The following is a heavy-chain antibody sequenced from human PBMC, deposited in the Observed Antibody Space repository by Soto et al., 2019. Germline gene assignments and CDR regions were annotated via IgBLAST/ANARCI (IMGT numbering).Heavy chain of an antibody. CDR2: INTDNGYT. Sequence: ASVKVSCKSSGYTFTHYAMHWVRQAPGQGLEWLGWINTDNGYTAFSQKFQGRVSITMDTSASTAYVELSSLTSEDTGVYYCARQGDSRILRDTFDIWGQGTLVTVS. V-gene: IGHV1-3*04. J-gene: IGHJ3*02. CDR3: ARQGDSRILRDTFDI. CDR1: GYTFTHYA. D-gene: IGHD2-8*01.